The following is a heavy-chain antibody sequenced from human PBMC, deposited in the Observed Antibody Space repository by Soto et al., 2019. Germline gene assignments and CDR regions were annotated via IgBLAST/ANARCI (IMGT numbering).Heavy chain of an antibody. V-gene: IGHV1-8*01. Sequence: ASVKVSCKASGYTFTSYDINWVRQATGQGLEWMGWINPNSGNTGYAQKFQGRVTMTRNTSISTAYMELSSLRSDDTAVYYCARVRCSSTSCRPMDVWGKGTRVTVSS. CDR3: ARVRCSSTSCRPMDV. J-gene: IGHJ6*03. D-gene: IGHD2-2*01. CDR1: GYTFTSYD. CDR2: INPNSGNT.